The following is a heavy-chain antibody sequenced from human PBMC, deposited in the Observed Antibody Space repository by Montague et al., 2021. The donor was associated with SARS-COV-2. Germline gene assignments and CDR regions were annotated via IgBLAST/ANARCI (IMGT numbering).Heavy chain of an antibody. CDR1: GFTFSTFW. CDR3: ARGYDSSGYQY. CDR2: IKQDGSEK. J-gene: IGHJ4*02. V-gene: IGHV3-7*05. D-gene: IGHD3-22*01. Sequence: SLRLSCAASGFTFSTFWMTWVRQVPGKGLEWVANIKQDGSEKYYVDSVKGRFTISRDNAKNPLYLQLDSLRAGDTAVYYCARGYDSSGYQYWGQGTLVTVSS.